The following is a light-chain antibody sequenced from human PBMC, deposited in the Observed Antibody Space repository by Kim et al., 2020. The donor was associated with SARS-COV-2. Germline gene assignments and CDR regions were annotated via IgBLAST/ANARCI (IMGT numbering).Light chain of an antibody. CDR1: SSNIAKNS. Sequence: GQWVTLSCSGSSSNIAKNSVSWYQQFPGTVPQLLIYDNNNRPSGIPDRFSGSKSGTSATLGITGLQTGDEADYYCGAWDSSLSGVVFGGGTQLTVL. CDR2: DNN. J-gene: IGLJ2*01. CDR3: GAWDSSLSGVV. V-gene: IGLV1-51*01.